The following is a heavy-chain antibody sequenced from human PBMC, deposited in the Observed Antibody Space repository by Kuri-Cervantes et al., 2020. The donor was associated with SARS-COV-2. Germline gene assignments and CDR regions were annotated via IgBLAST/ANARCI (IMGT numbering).Heavy chain of an antibody. V-gene: IGHV3-23*01. D-gene: IGHD1-26*01. CDR3: AKSSSGSYVHFQH. Sequence: GESLKISCAASGFTFSSYAMSWVRQAPGKGLEWVSAISGSGGSTYYAGSVKGRFTISRDNSKNTLYLQMNSLRAEDTAVYYCAKSSSGSYVHFQHWGQGTLVTVSS. J-gene: IGHJ1*01. CDR1: GFTFSSYA. CDR2: ISGSGGST.